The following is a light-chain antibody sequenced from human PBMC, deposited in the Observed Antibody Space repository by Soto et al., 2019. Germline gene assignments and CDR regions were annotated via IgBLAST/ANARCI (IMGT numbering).Light chain of an antibody. Sequence: EVVMTHSPATLPVYLGERATLSCRASQSVSSKLAWYQEKPGQAPRLLIYGASTRATGIPARFSGSGSGTEFTLTISSLQSEDFAVYYCELYNNWPWRFGHGTKVDIK. CDR1: QSVSSK. V-gene: IGKV3D-15*01. CDR2: GAS. J-gene: IGKJ1*01. CDR3: ELYNNWPWR.